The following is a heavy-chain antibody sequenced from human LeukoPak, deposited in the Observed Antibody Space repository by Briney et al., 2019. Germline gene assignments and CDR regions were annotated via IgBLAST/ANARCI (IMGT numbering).Heavy chain of an antibody. D-gene: IGHD3-22*01. CDR1: GFTISNYA. J-gene: IGHJ4*02. CDR2: IWYDGSNK. Sequence: GRSLRLSCAASGFTISNYAMYWVRQAPGKGLEWVAVIWYDGSNKYYADSVKGRFTISRDNSKNTLYLQMNSLRAEDTAVYYCARDADDSNAYWPDYWGQGTLVTVSS. CDR3: ARDADDSNAYWPDY. V-gene: IGHV3-33*01.